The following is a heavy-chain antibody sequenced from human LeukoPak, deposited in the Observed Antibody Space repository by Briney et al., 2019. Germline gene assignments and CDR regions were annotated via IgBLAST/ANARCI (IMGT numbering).Heavy chain of an antibody. CDR2: INAGNGNT. Sequence: GASVKVSCKASGYTFTSYAMHWVRQAPGQRLEWMGWINAGNGNTKYSQKFQGRVTITRDTSASTAYMELSSLRSEDTAVYYCARDSHCSSTSCSYYYYGMDVWGQGTTVTVSS. V-gene: IGHV1-3*01. D-gene: IGHD2-2*01. CDR3: ARDSHCSSTSCSYYYYGMDV. CDR1: GYTFTSYA. J-gene: IGHJ6*02.